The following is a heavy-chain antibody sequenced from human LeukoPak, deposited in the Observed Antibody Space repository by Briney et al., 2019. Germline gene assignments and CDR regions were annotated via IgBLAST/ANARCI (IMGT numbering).Heavy chain of an antibody. V-gene: IGHV3-7*01. CDR2: MKYDVSRI. CDR1: GFTFSSYW. J-gene: IGHJ4*02. CDR3: ASAHAVDGLVFDL. Sequence: SGGSLRLSCAASGFTFSSYWMNWVRQAPGKGLEWVASMKYDVSRIYYVDSVKGRFNICRDNAKNSLYLQMNSLRAEDTAVYYCASAHAVDGLVFDLWGQGTLVTVSS. D-gene: IGHD5-24*01.